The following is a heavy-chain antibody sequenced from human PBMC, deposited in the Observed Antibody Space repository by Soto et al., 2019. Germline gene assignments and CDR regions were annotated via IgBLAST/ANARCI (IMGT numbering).Heavy chain of an antibody. D-gene: IGHD3-10*01. J-gene: IGHJ3*02. CDR3: ARFRGDAFDI. CDR2: ISPDGTIP. V-gene: IGHV3-74*01. Sequence: EVQLVESGGGLVQPGGSLRLSCAVSGFTFSNYWMHWVRQAPGKGLVWVSTISPDGTIPDYTDSVKGRLGISRDNAKSTLFLQINSLRPEDTAVYYCARFRGDAFDIWGQGTMVTVSS. CDR1: GFTFSNYW.